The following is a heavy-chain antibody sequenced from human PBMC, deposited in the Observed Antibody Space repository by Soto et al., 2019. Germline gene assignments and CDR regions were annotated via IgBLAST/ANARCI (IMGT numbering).Heavy chain of an antibody. J-gene: IGHJ4*02. CDR3: ARLGDYIWGSYQASVY. V-gene: IGHV3-23*01. CDR1: GFTFSNYG. D-gene: IGHD3-16*02. CDR2: ISDSGGST. Sequence: GGSLRLSCAASGFTFSNYGMNWVRQAPGKGLEWVSAISDSGGSTYYADSVKGRFTISRDNSKNTLYLQMNSLRAEDTAVYYCARLGDYIWGSYQASVYWGQGTLVTVSS.